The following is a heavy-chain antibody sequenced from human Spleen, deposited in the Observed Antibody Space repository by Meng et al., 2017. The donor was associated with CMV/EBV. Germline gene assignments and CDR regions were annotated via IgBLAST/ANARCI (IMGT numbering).Heavy chain of an antibody. CDR1: GFSLSSSGVG. J-gene: IGHJ3*02. V-gene: IGHV2-5*01. Sequence: SGPTLVKPTETLTLTCTLSGFSLSSSGVGVGWIRQPPGKALEWLALIYWKDDDRYSPSLNSSLMITTDTSKIQVVLTMPNMDPVDTATYYCARRRLEEVTLIGYDAFDIWGQGTMVTVSS. CDR2: IYWKDDD. CDR3: ARRRLEEVTLIGYDAFDI. D-gene: IGHD3-22*01.